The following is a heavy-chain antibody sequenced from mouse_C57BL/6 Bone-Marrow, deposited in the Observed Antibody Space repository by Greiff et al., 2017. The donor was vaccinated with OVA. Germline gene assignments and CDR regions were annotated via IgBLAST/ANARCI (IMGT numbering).Heavy chain of an antibody. V-gene: IGHV1-69*01. Sequence: QVQLQQSGAELVMPGASVKLSCKASGYTFTSYWMHWVKQRPGQGLAWIGEIDPSDSYTNYNQKFKGKSTLTVDKFSSTAYMQLSSLTSEDSAVYYCARLVYYSNSYYFDYWGQGTTLTVSS. D-gene: IGHD2-5*01. J-gene: IGHJ2*01. CDR3: ARLVYYSNSYYFDY. CDR2: IDPSDSYT. CDR1: GYTFTSYW.